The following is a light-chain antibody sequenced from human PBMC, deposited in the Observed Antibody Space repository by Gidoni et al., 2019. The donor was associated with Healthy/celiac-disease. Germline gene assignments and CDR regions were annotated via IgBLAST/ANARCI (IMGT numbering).Light chain of an antibody. J-gene: IGKJ4*01. V-gene: IGKV3-15*01. CDR1: QSVSSN. Sequence: EIVMTQSPATLSVSPGERATLSCRASQSVSSNLAWYQQKPGQAPRLLIYGASARATGIPARFSGSVSGTEFTLTISSLQSEDFAVYYCQQYSNWPTFGGGTKVEIK. CDR2: GAS. CDR3: QQYSNWPT.